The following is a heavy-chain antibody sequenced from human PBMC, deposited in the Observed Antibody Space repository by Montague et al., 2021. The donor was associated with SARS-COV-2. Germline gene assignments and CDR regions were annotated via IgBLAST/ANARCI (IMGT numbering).Heavy chain of an antibody. J-gene: IGHJ2*01. CDR2: SDWDDDK. V-gene: IGHV2-70*11. CDR1: GFSRSTSGMC. D-gene: IGHD3-10*01. CDR3: ARTYGSGRGFDL. Sequence: PVLVKPTQTLTLTCTFSGFSRSTSGMCVSWIRQPPGKALEWLARSDWDDDKYYSTSLKTRLTISKDTSKNQVVLTMTNMDPVDTATYYCARTYGSGRGFDLWGRGTLVTVSS.